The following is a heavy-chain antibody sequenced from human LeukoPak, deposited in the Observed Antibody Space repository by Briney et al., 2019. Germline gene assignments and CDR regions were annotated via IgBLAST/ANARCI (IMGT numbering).Heavy chain of an antibody. CDR1: GDSISSYY. CDR3: ARGSMVNYYGSSGYYNY. J-gene: IGHJ4*02. D-gene: IGHD3-22*01. CDR2: IYYSGRT. V-gene: IGHV4-59*01. Sequence: PSETLSLTCTVSGDSISSYYWSWTRQPPGKGLEWIGYIYYSGRTNYNPSLKSRVTISVDTSKNQFSLKLSSVTAADTAVYFCARGSMVNYYGSSGYYNYWGQGILVTVSS.